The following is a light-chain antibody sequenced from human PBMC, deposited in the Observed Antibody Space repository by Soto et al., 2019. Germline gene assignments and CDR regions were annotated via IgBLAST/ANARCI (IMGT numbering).Light chain of an antibody. Sequence: DIQMTPSPSTLYGSVRDRVTITCRASQTISSWLGWYQQKPGKAPKLLIYEASTLKSGIQSRFSASASGAEFTLTISSLQPNDVATYSCQHYSSYSEAFGQATKVEPK. V-gene: IGKV1-5*03. CDR3: QHYSSYSEA. CDR1: QTISSW. J-gene: IGKJ1*01. CDR2: EAS.